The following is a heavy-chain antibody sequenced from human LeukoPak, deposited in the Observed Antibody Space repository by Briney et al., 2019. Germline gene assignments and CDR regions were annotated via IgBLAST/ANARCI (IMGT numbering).Heavy chain of an antibody. Sequence: PGGSLRLSCTASGFTFSRYWMHWVRQAPGKGLVWVSHVNSDGSSTTYAGSVKGRFTISRDNAKNTLYLQMNSLRAEDTAMYYCTNVDDYWGQGTLVTVSS. CDR3: TNVDDY. CDR1: GFTFSRYW. CDR2: VNSDGSST. J-gene: IGHJ4*02. V-gene: IGHV3-74*01. D-gene: IGHD5-12*01.